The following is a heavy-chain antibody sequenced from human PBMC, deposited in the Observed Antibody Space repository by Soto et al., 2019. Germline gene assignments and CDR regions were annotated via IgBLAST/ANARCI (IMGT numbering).Heavy chain of an antibody. V-gene: IGHV4-59*01. D-gene: IGHD3-22*01. CDR2: IYCSGST. CDR1: GGSISSYY. CDR3: ARVDSSGSYFDY. Sequence: SETLSLTCTVSGGSISSYYWSWIRQPPGKGLEWIGYIYCSGSTNYNPSLKSRVTLSADTSKNQFSLKLISVTAADTAMYYCARVDSSGSYFDYWGQGTLVTVSS. J-gene: IGHJ4*02.